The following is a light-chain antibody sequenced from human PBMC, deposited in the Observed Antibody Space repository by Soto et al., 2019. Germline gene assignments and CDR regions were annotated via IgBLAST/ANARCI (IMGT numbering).Light chain of an antibody. CDR3: AAWDDSLNGWV. CDR2: SNN. CDR1: SSNIGSNT. Sequence: QSVLTQPPSASGTPGQRVTISCSGSSSNIGSNTVNWYQQLPGTAPKLLIYSNNQRPSGVPDRFSGSQTGTSASLAISGLQYEDEADYYCAAWDDSLNGWVFGGGTKLTVL. V-gene: IGLV1-44*01. J-gene: IGLJ3*02.